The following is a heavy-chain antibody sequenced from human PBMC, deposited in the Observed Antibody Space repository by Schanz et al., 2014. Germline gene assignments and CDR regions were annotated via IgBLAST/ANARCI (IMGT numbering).Heavy chain of an antibody. CDR3: AKDGPGGSGSYSADGGMDV. CDR1: GFVFGDYY. CDR2: ITYNGGTT. J-gene: IGHJ6*02. Sequence: QVQVVQSGGGLVKPGGSLRLSCAASGFVFGDYYMTWIRQAPGKGLEWISYITYNGGTTYYTDSVKGRFTISRDNSKSTLYLQMNSLRAEDTAVYYCAKDGPGGSGSYSADGGMDVWGQGTTVTVSS. V-gene: IGHV3-11*01. D-gene: IGHD3-10*01.